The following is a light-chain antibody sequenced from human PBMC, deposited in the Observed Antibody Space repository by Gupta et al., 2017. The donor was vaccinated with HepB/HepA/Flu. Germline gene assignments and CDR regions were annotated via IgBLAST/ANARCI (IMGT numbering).Light chain of an antibody. CDR2: RVS. J-gene: IGKJ2*01. Sequence: DVVVTQSPLSLPVTLGQPASISCRSTHSLIYSNGYTYLNWFYQRPGQSPRRLIYRVSTRDFGVPDRFSGSGSGKDFTLKISRVEPEDAGTYYCKQGNHTPYTFGQGTKLEIK. CDR1: HSLIYSNGYTY. CDR3: KQGNHTPYT. V-gene: IGKV2-30*01.